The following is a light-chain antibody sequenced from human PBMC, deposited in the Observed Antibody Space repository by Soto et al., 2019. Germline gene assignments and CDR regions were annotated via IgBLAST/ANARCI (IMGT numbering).Light chain of an antibody. Sequence: QSVLTEPPSVSVSPGQSVTISCTGTISDVGFYARVSWYQQPPGTAPKLLIYDVTSRPSGVPDRFSGSQSGKTASLTISGLQAEDEADYYCSSYTSSSTYVFGTGTKVTVL. CDR1: ISDVGFYAR. J-gene: IGLJ1*01. V-gene: IGLV2-18*02. CDR2: DVT. CDR3: SSYTSSSTYV.